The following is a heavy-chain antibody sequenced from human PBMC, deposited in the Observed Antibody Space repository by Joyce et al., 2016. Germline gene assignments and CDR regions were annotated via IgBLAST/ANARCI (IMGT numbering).Heavy chain of an antibody. CDR2: IYSGGYT. Sequence: EVQLVESGGGLIQRGGSLRLSCAASGFTVSNNYMTWVRQAPGKGLEWVSFIYSGGYTYYADSVKVRFTISRDKNTLYLQMNSLRVEDTAVYYCARVPGFHWGQGTLVTVSS. CDR3: ARVPGFH. CDR1: GFTVSNNY. V-gene: IGHV3-53*01. J-gene: IGHJ4*02.